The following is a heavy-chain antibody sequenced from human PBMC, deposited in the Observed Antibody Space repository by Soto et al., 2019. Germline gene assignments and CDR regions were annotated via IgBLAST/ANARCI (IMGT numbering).Heavy chain of an antibody. CDR3: TRESDFWSGYHTQKNYYYYYGMDV. D-gene: IGHD3-3*01. CDR2: ISGSGGST. CDR1: GFTFSSYA. J-gene: IGHJ6*02. Sequence: PGGSLRLSCAASGFTFSSYAMSWVRQAPGKGLEWVSAISGSGGSTYYADSVKGRFTISRDNSKNMVYLQMNSLRTEDTAVYYCTRESDFWSGYHTQKNYYYYYGMDVWGQGTTVTVSS. V-gene: IGHV3-23*01.